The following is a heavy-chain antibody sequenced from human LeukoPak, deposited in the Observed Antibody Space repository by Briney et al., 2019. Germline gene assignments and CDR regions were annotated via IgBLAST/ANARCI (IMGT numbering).Heavy chain of an antibody. CDR2: INPNSGGT. Sequence: TSVKVSCKASGYTFTSYDINWVRQATGQGLEWMGWINPNSGGTNYAQKFQGRVTMTRDTSISTAYMELSRLRSDDTAVYYCARVPRGDFGLDYWGQGTLVTVSS. D-gene: IGHD3-10*01. CDR3: ARVPRGDFGLDY. CDR1: GYTFTSYD. V-gene: IGHV1-2*02. J-gene: IGHJ4*02.